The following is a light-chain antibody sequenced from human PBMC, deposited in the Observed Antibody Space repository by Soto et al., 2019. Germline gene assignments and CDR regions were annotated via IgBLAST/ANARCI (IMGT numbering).Light chain of an antibody. V-gene: IGKV4-1*01. CDR1: QSVLYSSNNKNY. CDR2: WAS. Sequence: DIVMTQSPDSLAVSLGERATINCKSSQSVLYSSNNKNYLAWYQQKPGQPPKLLIYWASTRESGVPDRFSGSGSGKDFTLTISSLQAEDVAVYSCQQYYSTPYTFGQGTKLEIK. CDR3: QQYYSTPYT. J-gene: IGKJ2*01.